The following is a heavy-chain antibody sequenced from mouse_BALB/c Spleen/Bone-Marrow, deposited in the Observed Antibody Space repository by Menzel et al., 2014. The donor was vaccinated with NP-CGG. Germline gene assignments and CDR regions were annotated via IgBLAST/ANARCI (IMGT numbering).Heavy chain of an antibody. D-gene: IGHD2-10*02. Sequence: VQLQQSGAELVKPGASVKLSCTASGFNIKDTYMHWVKQRPEQGLEWIGRIVPANGNTKYDPKFQGKATITADTSSNTAYLQRSRLTAEDTAVYYCVRYLYGCYFDDWGQGTTLTVSS. CDR2: IVPANGNT. V-gene: IGHV14-3*02. J-gene: IGHJ2*01. CDR1: GFNIKDTY. CDR3: VRYLYGCYFDD.